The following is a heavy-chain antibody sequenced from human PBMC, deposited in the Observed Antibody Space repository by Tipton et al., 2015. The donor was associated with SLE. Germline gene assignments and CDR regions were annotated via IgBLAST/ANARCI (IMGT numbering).Heavy chain of an antibody. Sequence: SLRLSCVASGFTFTNYAMLWVRQAPGKGLVWVSRIYTDGSRIHDADSVKGRFTISRDNAKNTLYLEMNSLRAEDTAVYYCARGLFSDYGIDSWGQGTLVTVSS. D-gene: IGHD4-17*01. J-gene: IGHJ4*02. V-gene: IGHV3-74*01. CDR3: ARGLFSDYGIDS. CDR2: IYTDGSRI. CDR1: GFTFTNYA.